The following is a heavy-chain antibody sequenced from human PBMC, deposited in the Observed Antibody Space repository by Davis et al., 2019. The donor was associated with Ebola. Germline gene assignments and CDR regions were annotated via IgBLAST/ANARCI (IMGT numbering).Heavy chain of an antibody. V-gene: IGHV3-74*01. J-gene: IGHJ5*02. CDR1: GFTFSSYG. CDR3: TRDFDWDDGS. D-gene: IGHD3-9*01. Sequence: GESLKISCAASGFTFSSYGMHWVRQVPGKGLVWVSRISGDGSRTTYADSVKGRFTISRDNAKNTLYLQMDSLGAEDTAVYYCTRDFDWDDGSWGQGTLVTVSS. CDR2: ISGDGSRT.